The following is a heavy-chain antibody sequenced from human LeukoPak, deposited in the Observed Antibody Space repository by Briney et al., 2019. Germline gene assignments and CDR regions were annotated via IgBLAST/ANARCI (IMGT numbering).Heavy chain of an antibody. CDR2: IYTSGST. V-gene: IGHV4-4*07. Sequence: SETLSLTCTVSGGSISSYYWSWIRQPAGKGLEWIGRIYTSGSTNYNPSLKSRVTMSVDTSKNQFSLKLNSVTAADTAVYYCARDSSLYCSGGSCYQYFQHWGQGTLVTVSS. D-gene: IGHD2-15*01. J-gene: IGHJ1*01. CDR3: ARDSSLYCSGGSCYQYFQH. CDR1: GGSISSYY.